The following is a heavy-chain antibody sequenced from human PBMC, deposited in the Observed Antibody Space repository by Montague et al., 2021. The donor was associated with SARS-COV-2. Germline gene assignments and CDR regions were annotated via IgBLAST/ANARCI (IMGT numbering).Heavy chain of an antibody. V-gene: IGHV4-4*02. CDR2: ISYGGIA. J-gene: IGHJ4*02. CDR3: AGKVLTVPADY. D-gene: IGHD4-11*01. CDR1: GVSITSTNW. Sequence: SETLSLTCAVSGVSITSTNWWSLVRQPPGKGLEWIGEISYGGIATCNPELKSRATISMDRSRNLFSLKLSSVTAADTALYYCAGKVLTVPADYWGQGTLVTVS.